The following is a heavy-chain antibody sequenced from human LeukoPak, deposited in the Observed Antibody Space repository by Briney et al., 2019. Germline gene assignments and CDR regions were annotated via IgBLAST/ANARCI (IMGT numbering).Heavy chain of an antibody. CDR2: IAGSSGYI. D-gene: IGHD2-21*02. CDR3: ARDRGAYCGGDCYLGFDY. Sequence: GGSLRLSCAASGFTFSSYTMNWVRQAPGKGLEWVSSIAGSSGYISYADSVKVRFTISRDNAKKSLYLQMTSLTAEDTAVYYCARDRGAYCGGDCYLGFDYWGRG. CDR1: GFTFSSYT. V-gene: IGHV3-21*01. J-gene: IGHJ4*01.